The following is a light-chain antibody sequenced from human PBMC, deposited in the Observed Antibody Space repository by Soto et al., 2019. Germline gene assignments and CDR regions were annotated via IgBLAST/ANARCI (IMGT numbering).Light chain of an antibody. CDR2: GAS. Sequence: EIVLTQSPGTLSLSPGERATLSCRASQSVSSNNLAWYQQRPGQAPRLLIYGASTRATGIPDRFSSSGSGATFTLTITRLEPEDFAVYYCQQYGSSPRTFGQGTKVEIK. CDR1: QSVSSNN. V-gene: IGKV3-20*01. J-gene: IGKJ1*01. CDR3: QQYGSSPRT.